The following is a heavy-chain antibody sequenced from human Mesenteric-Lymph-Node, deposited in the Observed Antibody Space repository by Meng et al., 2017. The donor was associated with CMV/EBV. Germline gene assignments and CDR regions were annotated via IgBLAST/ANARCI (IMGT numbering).Heavy chain of an antibody. Sequence: GGSLRLSCAASGFTFSGSAMHWVRQASGKGLEWVGRIRSKANSYATAYAASVKGRFTISRDDSKNTAYLQMNSLKTEDTAVYYCTRLGRIAAAGADHYYYYYGMDVWGQGTTVTVSS. CDR2: IRSKANSYAT. V-gene: IGHV3-73*01. CDR1: GFTFSGSA. J-gene: IGHJ6*02. CDR3: TRLGRIAAAGADHYYYYYGMDV. D-gene: IGHD6-13*01.